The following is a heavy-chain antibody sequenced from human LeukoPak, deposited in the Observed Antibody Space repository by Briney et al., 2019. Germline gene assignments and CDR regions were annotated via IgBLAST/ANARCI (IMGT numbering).Heavy chain of an antibody. J-gene: IGHJ6*02. Sequence: GASVKVSCKASGNTFTNYDINWVRQASGQGLEWMGWMNPKSGKTGYAQKFQGKVTMTRNTSITTAYMELSSLRSEDTAVYYCARGRSWYGMDVWGHGTTVIVS. CDR3: ARGRSWYGMDV. CDR1: GNTFTNYD. CDR2: MNPKSGKT. V-gene: IGHV1-8*01.